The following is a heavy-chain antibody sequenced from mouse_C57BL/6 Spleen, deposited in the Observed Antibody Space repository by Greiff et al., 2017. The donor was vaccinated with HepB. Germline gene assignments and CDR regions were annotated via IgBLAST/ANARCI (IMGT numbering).Heavy chain of an antibody. CDR3: ARKNWAYYAMDY. D-gene: IGHD4-1*01. V-gene: IGHV1-53*01. Sequence: QVQLQQSGTELVKPGASVKLSCKASGYTFTSYWMHWVKQRPGQSLEWIGNINPSNGGTNYNEKFKSKATLTVDKSSSTAYMQLSSLTSEDSAVYYCARKNWAYYAMDYWGQGTSVTVSS. CDR2: INPSNGGT. CDR1: GYTFTSYW. J-gene: IGHJ4*01.